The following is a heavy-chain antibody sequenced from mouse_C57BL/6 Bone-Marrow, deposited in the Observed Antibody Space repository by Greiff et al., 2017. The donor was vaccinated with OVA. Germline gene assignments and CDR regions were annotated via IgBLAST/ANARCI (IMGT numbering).Heavy chain of an antibody. CDR3: AITTVVPFDY. CDR1: GYTFTDSY. V-gene: IGHV1-19*01. D-gene: IGHD1-1*01. J-gene: IGHJ2*01. Sequence: EVQLQQSGPVLVKPGASVKMSCTASGYTFTDSYMNWVNQSPGKSLEWIGVINPYNGGTSYNQKFTVKATLTVDKSSSTAYMELNSLTSEDSAVYYCAITTVVPFDYWGQGTTLTVSS. CDR2: INPYNGGT.